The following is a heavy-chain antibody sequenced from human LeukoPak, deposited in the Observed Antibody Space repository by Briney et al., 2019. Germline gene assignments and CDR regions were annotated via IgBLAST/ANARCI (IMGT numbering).Heavy chain of an antibody. CDR1: GFAFDDYG. CDR2: INWNGGST. D-gene: IGHD4-17*01. CDR3: ARAGGDDYYYYMDV. Sequence: PGGSLRLSCAASGFAFDDYGMSWVRHAPGKGLEWVSGINWNGGSTGYADSVKGRFTISRDNAKNSLYLQMNSLRAEDTALYYCARAGGDDYYYYMDVWGKGTTVTVSS. J-gene: IGHJ6*03. V-gene: IGHV3-20*04.